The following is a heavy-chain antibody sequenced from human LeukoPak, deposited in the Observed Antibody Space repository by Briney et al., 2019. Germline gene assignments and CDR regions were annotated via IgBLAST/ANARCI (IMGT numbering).Heavy chain of an antibody. Sequence: GASVKVSCKASGYTFTSYGISWVRQAPGQGLEWMGWISAYNGNTNYAQKLQGRVTMTTDTSTSTAYMELRSLRSDDTAVYYCAREPTSYSNYYFDYWGQGTLVTVSS. CDR1: GYTFTSYG. J-gene: IGHJ4*02. V-gene: IGHV1-18*01. CDR2: ISAYNGNT. D-gene: IGHD4-11*01. CDR3: AREPTSYSNYYFDY.